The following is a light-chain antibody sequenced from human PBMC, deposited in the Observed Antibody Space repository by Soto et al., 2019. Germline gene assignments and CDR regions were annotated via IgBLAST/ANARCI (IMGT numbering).Light chain of an antibody. CDR3: AAWDDSLSGLV. J-gene: IGLJ3*02. CDR2: SNN. V-gene: IGLV1-47*02. CDR1: SSNIGSNY. Sequence: LTQPPSASGTPGQRVTISCSGSSSNIGSNYVYWYQQLPGTAPKLLIYSNNQRPSGVPDRFSGSKSGTSASLAISGLRSEDEADYYCAAWDDSLSGLVFGGGTKVTVL.